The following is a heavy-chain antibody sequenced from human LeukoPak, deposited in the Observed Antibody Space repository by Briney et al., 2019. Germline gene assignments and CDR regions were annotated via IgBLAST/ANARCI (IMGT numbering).Heavy chain of an antibody. CDR1: GGSISSTGHY. CDR3: ARGLTFGELFPLD. J-gene: IGHJ4*02. CDR2: FLYSGGT. V-gene: IGHV4-39*07. D-gene: IGHD3-10*01. Sequence: PSETLSLTCTVSGGSISSTGHYWGWIRQPPGKGLEWIGSFLYSGGTYYNPSLESRLTISLDTSKNQFSLKLTSVTAADTAVYYCARGLTFGELFPLDWGQGTLVTVSS.